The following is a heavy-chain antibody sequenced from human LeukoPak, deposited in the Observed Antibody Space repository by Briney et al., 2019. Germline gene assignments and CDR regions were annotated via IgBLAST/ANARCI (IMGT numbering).Heavy chain of an antibody. D-gene: IGHD3-3*01. CDR3: ARGSRLTIFGVVTIPYYYYYMDV. Sequence: GGSPRLSCAASGFTFSSYWMHWVRQAPGKGLVWVSRINSDGSSTSYADSVKGRFTISRDNAKNTLYLQMNSLRAEDTAVYYCARGSRLTIFGVVTIPYYYYYMDVWGKGTTVTVSS. CDR1: GFTFSSYW. J-gene: IGHJ6*03. V-gene: IGHV3-74*01. CDR2: INSDGSST.